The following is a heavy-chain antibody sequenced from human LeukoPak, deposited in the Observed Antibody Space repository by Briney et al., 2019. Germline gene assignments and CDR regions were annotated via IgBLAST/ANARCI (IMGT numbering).Heavy chain of an antibody. Sequence: GASVKVSCKASGYTFTSYGISWVRQAPGQGLEWTGWISAYNGNTNYAQKLQGRVTMTTDTSTSTAYMELRSLRSDDTAVYYCARSARYSNLIGYDYWGQGTLVTVSS. CDR2: ISAYNGNT. CDR3: ARSARYSNLIGYDY. V-gene: IGHV1-18*01. D-gene: IGHD4-11*01. J-gene: IGHJ4*02. CDR1: GYTFTSYG.